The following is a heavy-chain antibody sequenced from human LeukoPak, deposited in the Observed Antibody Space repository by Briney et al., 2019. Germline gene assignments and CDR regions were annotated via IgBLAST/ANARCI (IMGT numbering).Heavy chain of an antibody. J-gene: IGHJ2*01. D-gene: IGHD5-24*01. Sequence: PGGSLRLSCAASGFTFSSYGMHWVRQAPGQGLEWMGWINPNSGGTNYAQKFQGRVTMTRDTSISTAYMELSRLRSEDTAVYYCARDERVGRDGYNIYWYFDLWGRGTLVTVSS. CDR2: INPNSGGT. CDR1: GFTFSSYG. CDR3: ARDERVGRDGYNIYWYFDL. V-gene: IGHV1-2*02.